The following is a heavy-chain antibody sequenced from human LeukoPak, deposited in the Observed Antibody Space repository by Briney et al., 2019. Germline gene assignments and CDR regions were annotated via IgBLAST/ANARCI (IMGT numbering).Heavy chain of an antibody. CDR3: ARGHYTAMVSYYYYYMDV. V-gene: IGHV4-61*02. D-gene: IGHD5-18*01. Sequence: PSETLSLTCTVSGGSISSGSYYWSWIRQPAGKGLEWIGRIYTSGSTNYNPSLKSRVTISVDTSKNQFSLKLSSVTAADTAVYYCARGHYTAMVSYYYYYMDVWGKGTTVTVSS. CDR2: IYTSGST. CDR1: GGSISSGSYY. J-gene: IGHJ6*03.